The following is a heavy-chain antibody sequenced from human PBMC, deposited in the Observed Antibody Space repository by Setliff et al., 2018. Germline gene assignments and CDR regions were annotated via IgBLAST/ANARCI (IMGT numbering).Heavy chain of an antibody. V-gene: IGHV3-23*03. CDR2: IYDSATNT. CDR3: AREGRSSGWYSGDYFYVYMDV. D-gene: IGHD6-19*01. J-gene: IGHJ6*03. Sequence: GGSLRLSCAASGLTFRNYAMSRVRRAPGKGLEWISIIYDSATNTWYADSVKGRFTISRDDSKNTVYLQMNSLRGDDTAVYYCAREGRSSGWYSGDYFYVYMDVWGRGTTVTVSS. CDR1: GLTFRNYA.